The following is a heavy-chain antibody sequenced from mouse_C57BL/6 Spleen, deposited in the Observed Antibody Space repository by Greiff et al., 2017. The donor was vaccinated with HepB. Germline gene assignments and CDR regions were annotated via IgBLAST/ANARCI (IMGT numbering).Heavy chain of an antibody. CDR1: GFTFSSYS. CDR2: ISDGGSYT. D-gene: IGHD2-1*01. J-gene: IGHJ1*03. V-gene: IGHV5-4*01. CDR3: ARDKCYYGNPYWYFDV. Sequence: EVKLVESGGGLVKPGGSLKLSCAASGFTFSSYSMSWVRQTPEKRLEWVATISDGGSYTYYPDNVKGRFTIARDNAKNNLYLQMSHLKSEDTAMYYCARDKCYYGNPYWYFDVWGTGTTVTVSS.